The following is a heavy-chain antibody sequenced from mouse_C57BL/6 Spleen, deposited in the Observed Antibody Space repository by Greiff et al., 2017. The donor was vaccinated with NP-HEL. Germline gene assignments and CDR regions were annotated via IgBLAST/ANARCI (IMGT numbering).Heavy chain of an antibody. V-gene: IGHV3-6*01. CDR3: ARAEDFFDY. J-gene: IGHJ2*01. CDR1: GYSITSGYY. Sequence: VQLKESGPGLVKPSQSLSLTCSVTGYSITSGYYWNWIRQSPGNKLEWMGYISYDGSNNYNPSLKNRISITRDTSKNQFFLKLNSVTTEDTATYYCARAEDFFDYWGQGTTLTVSS. CDR2: ISYDGSN.